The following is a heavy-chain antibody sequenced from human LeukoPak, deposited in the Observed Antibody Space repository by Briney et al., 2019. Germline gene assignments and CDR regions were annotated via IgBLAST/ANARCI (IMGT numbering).Heavy chain of an antibody. D-gene: IGHD3-10*01. J-gene: IGHJ4*02. CDR1: GGSISSYY. V-gene: IGHV4-59*01. CDR2: IYYSGST. Sequence: SETLSLTCTVSGGSISSYYWSWIRQPPGKGLEWIGYIYYSGSTNYNPSLKSRVTISVDTSKNQFSLKPSSVTAADTAVYYCARGGLWYPLDYWGQGTLVTVSS. CDR3: ARGGLWYPLDY.